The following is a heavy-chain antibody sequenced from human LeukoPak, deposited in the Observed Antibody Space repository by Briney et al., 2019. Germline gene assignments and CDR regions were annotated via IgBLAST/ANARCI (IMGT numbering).Heavy chain of an antibody. CDR2: IYHSGIT. D-gene: IGHD2-2*01. Sequence: SQTLSLTCTVSGGSISSGDYYWSWIRQPPGKGLVWIGHIYHSGITYYNPSLKSRVTFLVDTSKNQFSLKLSSVTAADTALYFCARDSLLPSAMGYYYMDVWGKGTTVTVSS. V-gene: IGHV4-30-4*08. CDR3: ARDSLLPSAMGYYYMDV. CDR1: GGSISSGDYY. J-gene: IGHJ6*03.